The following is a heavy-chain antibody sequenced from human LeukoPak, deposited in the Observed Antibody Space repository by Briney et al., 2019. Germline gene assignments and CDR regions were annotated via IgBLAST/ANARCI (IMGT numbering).Heavy chain of an antibody. D-gene: IGHD3/OR15-3a*01. J-gene: IGHJ4*02. CDR1: GFNSWGNA. V-gene: IGHV3-23*01. CDR2: ISGAGT. Sequence: GGSLRLSCAASGFNSWGNAMSWVRQAPGKGLEWVSGISGAGTFNADSVKGRFTISRDNSNTMLYLQMKSLRVEDTAVYYCARDRGSLLDTAHPEDWGQGTLVSVSS. CDR3: ARDRGSLLDTAHPED.